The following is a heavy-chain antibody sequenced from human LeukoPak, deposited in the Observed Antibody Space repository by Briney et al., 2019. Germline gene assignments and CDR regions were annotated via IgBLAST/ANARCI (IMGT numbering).Heavy chain of an antibody. CDR3: ARVGYGDYGRGMDV. Sequence: ASVKVSCKASGYTFSGYYMHWVRQAPGQGLEWMGIINPSGGSTSYAQKFQGRVTMTRDTSTSTVYMELSSLKSEDTAVYYCARVGYGDYGRGMDVWGQGTTVTVSS. D-gene: IGHD4-17*01. CDR1: GYTFSGYY. J-gene: IGHJ6*02. V-gene: IGHV1-46*01. CDR2: INPSGGST.